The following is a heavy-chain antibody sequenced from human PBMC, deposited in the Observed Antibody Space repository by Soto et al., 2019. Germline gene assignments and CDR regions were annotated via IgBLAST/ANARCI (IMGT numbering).Heavy chain of an antibody. D-gene: IGHD5-12*01. CDR2: INAGNGNT. J-gene: IGHJ4*02. CDR3: ARVGIIVANFDY. CDR1: GYGFIVDL. Sequence: KGAGYGFIVDLGGWRINAPGQRLEWMGWINAGNGNTKYSQKFQGRVTITRDTSASTAYMELSSLRSEDTAVYYCARVGIIVANFDYWGQGTLVTVSS. V-gene: IGHV1-3*01.